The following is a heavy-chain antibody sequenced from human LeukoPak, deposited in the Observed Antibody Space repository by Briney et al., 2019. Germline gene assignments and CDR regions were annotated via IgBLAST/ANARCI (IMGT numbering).Heavy chain of an antibody. V-gene: IGHV3-21*01. CDR1: GFTFSSYL. D-gene: IGHD1-26*01. Sequence: GGSLRLSCTPSGFTFSSYLMSWVRQVPGKGLEWVSSISSSSSYIYYADSVKGRFTISRDNAKNSLYLQMNSLRAEDTAVYYCARAPYNSGSYDYWGQGTLVTVSS. J-gene: IGHJ4*02. CDR3: ARAPYNSGSYDY. CDR2: ISSSSSYI.